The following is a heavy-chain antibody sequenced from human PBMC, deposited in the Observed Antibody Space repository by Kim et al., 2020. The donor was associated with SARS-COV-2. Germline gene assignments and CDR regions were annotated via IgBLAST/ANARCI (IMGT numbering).Heavy chain of an antibody. CDR1: GFTFSSYE. Sequence: GGSLRLSYAASGFTFSSYEMNWVRQAPGKGLEWVSYISSSGSTIYYADSVKGRFTISRDNAKNSLYLQMNSLRAEDTAVYYCARVLLGDCSSTSCYSSYYYYGMDVWGQGTTVTVSS. V-gene: IGHV3-48*03. CDR2: ISSSGSTI. D-gene: IGHD2-2*01. CDR3: ARVLLGDCSSTSCYSSYYYYGMDV. J-gene: IGHJ6*02.